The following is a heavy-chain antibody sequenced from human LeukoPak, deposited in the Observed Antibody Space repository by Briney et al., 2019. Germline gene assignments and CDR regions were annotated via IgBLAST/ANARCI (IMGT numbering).Heavy chain of an antibody. V-gene: IGHV3-7*01. CDR3: ARDQAVAGTPEDTFDI. D-gene: IGHD6-19*01. J-gene: IGHJ3*02. CDR2: IKQDGSEK. Sequence: PGGSLRLSCAASGFTFSSYWMSWVRQAPGKGLEWVANIKQDGSEKCYVDSVKGRFTISRDNAKNSLYLQMNSLRAEDTAVYYCARDQAVAGTPEDTFDIWGQGTMVTVSS. CDR1: GFTFSSYW.